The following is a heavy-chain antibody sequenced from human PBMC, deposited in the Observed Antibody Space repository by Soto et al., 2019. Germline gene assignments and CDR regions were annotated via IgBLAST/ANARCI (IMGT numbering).Heavy chain of an antibody. V-gene: IGHV4-30-2*01. CDR2: IYHSGST. J-gene: IGHJ5*02. CDR3: ARGGIGHWFDP. Sequence: LSLTCAVSGGSISSGGYSWSWIRQPPGKGLEWIGYIYHSGSTYYNPSLKSRVTISVDRSKNQFSLKLSSVTAADTAVYYCARGGIGHWFDPWGQGTLVTVSS. CDR1: GGSISSGGYS. D-gene: IGHD3-16*01.